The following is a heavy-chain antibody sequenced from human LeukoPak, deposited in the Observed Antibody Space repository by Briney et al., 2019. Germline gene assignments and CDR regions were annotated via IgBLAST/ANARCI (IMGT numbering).Heavy chain of an antibody. D-gene: IGHD6-19*01. CDR1: GFTFSSYA. J-gene: IGHJ3*02. CDR3: AGLSVAGRGDAFDI. CDR2: ISYDGSNK. V-gene: IGHV3-30-3*01. Sequence: PGRSLRLSCAASGFTFSSYAMHWVRQAPGKGLEWVAVISYDGSNKYYADSVKGRFTISRDNAKNSLYLQMNSLRAEDTAVYYCAGLSVAGRGDAFDIWGQGTMVTVSS.